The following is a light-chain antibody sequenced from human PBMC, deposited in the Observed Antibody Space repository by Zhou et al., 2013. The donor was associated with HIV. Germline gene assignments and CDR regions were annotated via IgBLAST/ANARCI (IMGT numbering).Light chain of an antibody. Sequence: DVQMTQSPSSVSASVGDRVTITCRASQGIASWLAWYQQKPGLAPKLLIYAASSLRSGVPSRFSGRRSGTHFTFTISSLQPEDIATYFCQQYDNIPITFGQGTRLDIK. J-gene: IGKJ5*01. CDR1: QGIASW. V-gene: IGKV1-12*01. CDR3: QQYDNIPIT. CDR2: AAS.